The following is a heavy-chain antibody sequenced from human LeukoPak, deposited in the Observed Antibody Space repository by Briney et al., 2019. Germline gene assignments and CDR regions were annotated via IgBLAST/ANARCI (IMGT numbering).Heavy chain of an antibody. J-gene: IGHJ6*02. CDR2: TIPIFGTA. D-gene: IGHD2-2*01. V-gene: IGHV1-69*13. CDR3: ARRDSTQYYYYYGMDV. CDR1: GGTFSSYA. Sequence: EASVKVSCKASGGTFSSYAISWVRQAPGQGLEWMGGTIPIFGTANYAQKFQGRVTITADESTSTAYMELSSLRSEDTAVYYCARRDSTQYYYYYGMDVWGQGTTVTVSS.